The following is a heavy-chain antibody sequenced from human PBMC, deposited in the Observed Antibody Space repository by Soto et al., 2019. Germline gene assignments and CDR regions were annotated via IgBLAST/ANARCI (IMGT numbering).Heavy chain of an antibody. CDR1: GFTFDDYA. Sequence: PGGSLRLSCAASGFTFDDYAMHWVRQAPGKGLEWVSGISWNSGSIGYADSVKGRFTISRDNAKNYSRLYLQMNSLRAEDTALYYYAKQVGATGYDAFDIWGQGTMVTVSS. J-gene: IGHJ3*02. CDR3: AKQVGATGYDAFDI. V-gene: IGHV3-9*01. D-gene: IGHD1-26*01. CDR2: ISWNSGSI.